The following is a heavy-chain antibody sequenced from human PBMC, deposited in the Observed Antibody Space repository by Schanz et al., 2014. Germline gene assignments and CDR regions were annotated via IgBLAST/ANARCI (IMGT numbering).Heavy chain of an antibody. CDR3: ARGQRRTIGRPFGP. CDR2: IIPILGIA. J-gene: IGHJ5*02. V-gene: IGHV1-69*02. CDR1: VGTFNSYT. Sequence: QVQLVQSGAEVKKPGSSMKVSCKASVGTFNSYTINWVRQAPGQGLEWMGRIIPILGIANYAQKFQGRVTITADRSTSTAYMELSSLRSEDTAVYYCARGQRRTIGRPFGPWGQGTLXTVSS. D-gene: IGHD6-25*01.